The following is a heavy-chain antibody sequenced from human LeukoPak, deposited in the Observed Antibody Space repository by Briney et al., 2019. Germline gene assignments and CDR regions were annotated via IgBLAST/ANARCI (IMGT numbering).Heavy chain of an antibody. CDR2: IYYSGST. J-gene: IGHJ6*02. CDR3: ARGTVIPSYYYYGLDV. CDR1: GGSITSYY. V-gene: IGHV4-59*01. Sequence: SETLSLTCTVSGGSITSYYWSWIRQPPGKGLELIGYIYYSGSTNYNPSLKSRVTISVDTSKNQFSLKLSSVTAADTAVYYCARGTVIPSYYYYGLDVWGQGTTVTVSS. D-gene: IGHD2-21*02.